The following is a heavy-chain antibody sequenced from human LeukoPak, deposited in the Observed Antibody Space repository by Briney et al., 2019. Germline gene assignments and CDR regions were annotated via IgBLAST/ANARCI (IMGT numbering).Heavy chain of an antibody. J-gene: IGHJ5*02. CDR2: INHSGST. D-gene: IGHD2-2*02. V-gene: IGHV4-34*01. CDR3: ARHARNRIVVVPAAILRGDWFDP. Sequence: SETLSLTCAVYGGSFSGYYWSWIRQPPGKGLEWIGEINHSGSTNYNPSLKSRVTISVDTSKNQFSLKLSSVTAADTAVYYCARHARNRIVVVPAAILRGDWFDPWGQGTLVTVSS. CDR1: GGSFSGYY.